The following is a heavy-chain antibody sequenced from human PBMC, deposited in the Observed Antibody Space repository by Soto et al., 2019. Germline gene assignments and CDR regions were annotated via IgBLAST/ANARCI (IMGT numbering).Heavy chain of an antibody. V-gene: IGHV2-5*02. Sequence: QITLKESGPTLVKPTQTLTLTCTFSGFSLTTRGVGVGWIRQPPGKALECLALIYWDDDKRYSPSLQSRLSTXKXTXTNQVVLTMTNVDPVDTATYYCAHIPNYYQYDWFDPWGQGPLVSVSS. J-gene: IGHJ5*02. D-gene: IGHD3-16*01. CDR2: IYWDDDK. CDR3: AHIPNYYQYDWFDP. CDR1: GFSLTTRGVG.